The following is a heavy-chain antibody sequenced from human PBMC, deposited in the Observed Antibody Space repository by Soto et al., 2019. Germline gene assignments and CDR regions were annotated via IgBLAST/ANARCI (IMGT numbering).Heavy chain of an antibody. Sequence: SSVKVSCKASGGTFSRYSISWVRQAPGQGLEWMGGIIPIFGTANYAQKFQGRVTITADESTSTAYMELSSLRSEDTAVYYCAVSMTTVTPSGMDVWGQGTTVTVSS. CDR1: GGTFSRYS. J-gene: IGHJ6*02. CDR2: IIPIFGTA. V-gene: IGHV1-69*13. D-gene: IGHD4-4*01. CDR3: AVSMTTVTPSGMDV.